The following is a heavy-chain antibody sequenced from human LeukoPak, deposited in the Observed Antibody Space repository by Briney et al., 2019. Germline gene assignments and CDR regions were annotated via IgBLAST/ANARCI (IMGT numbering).Heavy chain of an antibody. D-gene: IGHD3-22*01. Sequence: GGSLRLSCAASGFTFSSHGMHWVRQAPGKGLEWVAFIRYDGSNKYYADSVKGRFTISRDNSKNTLYLQMNSLRAEDTAVYYCAKDRNRESSGYYLGYWGQGTLVTVSS. V-gene: IGHV3-30*02. CDR3: AKDRNRESSGYYLGY. CDR1: GFTFSSHG. CDR2: IRYDGSNK. J-gene: IGHJ4*02.